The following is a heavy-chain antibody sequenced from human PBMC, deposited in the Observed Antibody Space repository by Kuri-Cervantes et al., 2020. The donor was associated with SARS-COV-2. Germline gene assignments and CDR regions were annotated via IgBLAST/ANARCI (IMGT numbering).Heavy chain of an antibody. CDR1: GFTFSSYG. V-gene: IGHV3-30*02. CDR3: AKCGGGDCYSSPPDY. CDR2: IRYDGSNK. D-gene: IGHD2-21*02. J-gene: IGHJ4*02. Sequence: GGSLRLSCAASGFTFSSYGMHWVRQAPGKGLEWVAFIRYDGSNKYYADSVKGRFTISRDNSKNTLYLQMNSLGAEDTAVYYCAKCGGGDCYSSPPDYWGQGTLVTGSS.